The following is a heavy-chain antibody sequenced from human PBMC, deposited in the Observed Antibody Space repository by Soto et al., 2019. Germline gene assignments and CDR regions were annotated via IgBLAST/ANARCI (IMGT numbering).Heavy chain of an antibody. J-gene: IGHJ5*02. CDR1: GFSLSSYA. CDR3: AKTTGYHPLHWFDP. Sequence: LRLSCVGSGFSLSSYAMSWVRQAPGKGLQWVSTISGSGGSSYSQYHADSVKGRFTVSRDKSKNTLYLQITSLRVEDTAVYYCAKTTGYHPLHWFDPWGQETLVTVSS. CDR2: ISGSGGSSYSQ. V-gene: IGHV3-23*01. D-gene: IGHD3-9*01.